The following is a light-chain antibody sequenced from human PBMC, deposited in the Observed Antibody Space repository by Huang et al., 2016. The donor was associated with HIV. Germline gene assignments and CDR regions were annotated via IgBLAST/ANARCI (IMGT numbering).Light chain of an antibody. J-gene: IGKJ1*01. Sequence: DIQMTQSPSTLSASVGDRVTITCRASQSISSWLAWYQQKPGKAPKLLIYDVSSLESGVPSTFSGSGSGTEFNLTISSLQPDNFATFYCQQYNSYPWTFGQGTKVEIK. CDR3: QQYNSYPWT. V-gene: IGKV1-5*01. CDR1: QSISSW. CDR2: DVS.